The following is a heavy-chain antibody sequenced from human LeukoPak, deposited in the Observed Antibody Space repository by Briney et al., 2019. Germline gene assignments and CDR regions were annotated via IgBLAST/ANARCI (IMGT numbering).Heavy chain of an antibody. J-gene: IGHJ6*03. CDR2: IYTSGST. D-gene: IGHD7-27*01. Sequence: PSETLSLTCTVSGGSISSYYWSWIRQPAGKGLEWIGRIYTSGSTNYNPSLKSRVTMSVDTSKNQFSLKLSSVTAADTAVYYCAREPRWVTGDRIGSYYYYYMDGWGKGTTVTVSS. V-gene: IGHV4-4*07. CDR3: AREPRWVTGDRIGSYYYYYMDG. CDR1: GGSISSYY.